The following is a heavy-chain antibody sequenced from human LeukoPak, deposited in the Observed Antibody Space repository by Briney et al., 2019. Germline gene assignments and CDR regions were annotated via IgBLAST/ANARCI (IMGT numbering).Heavy chain of an antibody. V-gene: IGHV4-61*02. Sequence: SETLSLTCTVSGASISSGLHYWSWIRQSAGKGLEWIGRFYISGSTDYNPALKSRVTISVDTSRNQISLKLTSVTAADTAVYYCAGYDILTGYYKVGGQVYWGQGTLVTVSS. CDR1: GASISSGLHY. D-gene: IGHD3-9*01. CDR2: FYISGST. J-gene: IGHJ4*02. CDR3: AGYDILTGYYKVGGQVY.